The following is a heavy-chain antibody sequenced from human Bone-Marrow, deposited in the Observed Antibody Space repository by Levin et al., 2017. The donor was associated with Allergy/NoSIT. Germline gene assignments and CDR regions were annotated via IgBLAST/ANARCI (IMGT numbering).Heavy chain of an antibody. Sequence: SETLSLTCTVSGGSISSSSYYWGWIRQPPGKGLEWIGSIYYSGSTYYNPSLKSRVTISVDTSKNQFSLKLSSVTAADTAVYYCARPQGHIDYWGQGTLVTVSS. J-gene: IGHJ4*02. CDR2: IYYSGST. CDR3: ARPQGHIDY. V-gene: IGHV4-39*01. CDR1: GGSISSSSYY.